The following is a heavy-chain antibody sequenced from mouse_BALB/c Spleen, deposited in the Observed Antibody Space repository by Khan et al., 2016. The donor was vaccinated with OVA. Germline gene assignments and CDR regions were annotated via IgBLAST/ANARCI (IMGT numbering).Heavy chain of an antibody. D-gene: IGHD2-4*01. CDR1: GYSFTSYW. Sequence: EVQLQESGTVLARPGASVKMSCKASGYSFTSYWMHWVKQRPGLGLAWIGAFYPGISDTRYNQKFKGKAKLTAVTSANTAYMELSSLTNEDSAVYYCTRSYDSYYFDYWGQGTLLTVSS. CDR2: FYPGISDT. CDR3: TRSYDSYYFDY. V-gene: IGHV1-5*01. J-gene: IGHJ2*01.